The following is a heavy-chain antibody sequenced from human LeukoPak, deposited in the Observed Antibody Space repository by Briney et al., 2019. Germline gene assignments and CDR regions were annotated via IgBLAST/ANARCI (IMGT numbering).Heavy chain of an antibody. D-gene: IGHD6-6*01. V-gene: IGHV1-69*02. CDR1: GGTFSSYT. Sequence: ASVKVSCKASGGTFSSYTISWVRQAPGQGLEWMGRIIPILGIANYAQKLQGRVTMTTDTSTSTAYMELRSLRSDDTAVYYCARVESQLAVDYWGQGTLVTVSS. J-gene: IGHJ4*02. CDR3: ARVESQLAVDY. CDR2: IIPILGIA.